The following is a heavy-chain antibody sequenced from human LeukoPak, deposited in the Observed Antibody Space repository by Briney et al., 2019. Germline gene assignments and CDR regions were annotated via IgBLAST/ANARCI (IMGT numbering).Heavy chain of an antibody. D-gene: IGHD3-3*01. V-gene: IGHV3-30-3*01. Sequence: GSLRLSCAASGFTFSSYAMHWVCQAPGKGLEWVAVISYDGSNKYYADSVKGRFTISRDNSKNTLYLQMNSLRAEDTAVYYCAREPFWSGYYSNLHFDYWGQGTLVTVSS. CDR2: ISYDGSNK. CDR3: AREPFWSGYYSNLHFDY. J-gene: IGHJ4*02. CDR1: GFTFSSYA.